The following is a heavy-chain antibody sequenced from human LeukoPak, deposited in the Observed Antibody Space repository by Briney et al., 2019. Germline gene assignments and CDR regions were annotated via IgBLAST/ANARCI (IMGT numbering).Heavy chain of an antibody. Sequence: PSETLSLTCAVSGYSISSGYYWGWIRQPPGKGLEWIGSIYHSGSTYYNPSLKSRVTISVDTSKNQFSLKLSSVTAADTAVYYCASLSGTTLSDAFDIWGQGTMVTVPS. CDR1: GYSISSGYY. V-gene: IGHV4-38-2*01. D-gene: IGHD1-7*01. CDR2: IYHSGST. CDR3: ASLSGTTLSDAFDI. J-gene: IGHJ3*02.